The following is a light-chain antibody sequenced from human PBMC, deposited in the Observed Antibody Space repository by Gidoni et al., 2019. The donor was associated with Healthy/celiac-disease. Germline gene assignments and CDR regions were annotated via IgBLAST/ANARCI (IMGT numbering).Light chain of an antibody. CDR1: QSISSY. CDR2: AAS. CDR3: QQSYSTPYT. V-gene: IGKV1-39*01. Sequence: DIQMTQFPSSLSASVGSRVTITCRASQSISSYLNWYQQKPGKAPKLLIYAASSLQRGVPSRFSGSGSGTDFTLTISSLQPEDFATYYCQQSYSTPYTFGQGTKLEIK. J-gene: IGKJ2*01.